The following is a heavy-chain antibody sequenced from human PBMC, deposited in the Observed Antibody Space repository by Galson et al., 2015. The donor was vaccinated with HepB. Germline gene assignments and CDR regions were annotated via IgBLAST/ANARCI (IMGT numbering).Heavy chain of an antibody. J-gene: IGHJ6*02. CDR2: IIPRVDIP. Sequence: SVKVSCKASGGTFNSQSFNWVRQAPGQGLEWMGWIIPRVDIPKYAPKFQDRVTMMADESTTTVYMELSSLRAEDTAVYYCARDPRPGYIIGMDVWGQGTAVTVSS. CDR3: ARDPRPGYIIGMDV. D-gene: IGHD5-24*01. CDR1: GGTFNSQS. V-gene: IGHV1-69*10.